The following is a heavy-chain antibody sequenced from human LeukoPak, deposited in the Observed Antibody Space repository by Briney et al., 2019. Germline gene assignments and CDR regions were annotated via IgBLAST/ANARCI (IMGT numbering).Heavy chain of an antibody. V-gene: IGHV4-39*01. J-gene: IGHJ5*02. D-gene: IGHD2-2*01. CDR1: GGSISSTNYY. CDR3: ARRYHCSSASCPIGDNWLDP. CDR2: IYYSGST. Sequence: PSETLSLTCTVSGGSISSTNYYWGWIRQSPGEGLEWIGNIYYSGSTYYNPSLKSRVTISVDTSKNQFSLKLSSLTAADTAVYYCARRYHCSSASCPIGDNWLDPWGQGTLVTVSS.